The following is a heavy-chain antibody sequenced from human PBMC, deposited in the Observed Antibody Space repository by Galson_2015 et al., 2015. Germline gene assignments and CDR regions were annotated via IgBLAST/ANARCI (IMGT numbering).Heavy chain of an antibody. CDR3: AKDPGKVVTPGGENYYGMDV. CDR1: GFTFSNYV. J-gene: IGHJ6*02. D-gene: IGHD4-23*01. CDR2: ISGRGGST. V-gene: IGHV3-23*01. Sequence: SLRLSCAASGFTFSNYVMSWVRQAPGKGLEWVSVISGRGGSTYYADSVKGRFTISRDNSKSTLYLQTNSLRAEDTAVYYCAKDPGKVVTPGGENYYGMDVWGQGTTVTVSS.